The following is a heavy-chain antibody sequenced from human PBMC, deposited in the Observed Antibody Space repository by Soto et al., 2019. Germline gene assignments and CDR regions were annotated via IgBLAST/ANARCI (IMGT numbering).Heavy chain of an antibody. Sequence: QVQLQQWGAGLLKPSETLSLTCAVYAGSFTTYYWSWIRQPPGKGLEWIGEINSSGSTNYNPSLKRRLTISVATSKNQFSLRLTSVTAADTAVYYCARIRARFSRSAFDIWGQGTMVTVSS. V-gene: IGHV4-34*01. J-gene: IGHJ3*02. CDR1: AGSFTTYY. D-gene: IGHD3-10*01. CDR2: INSSGST. CDR3: ARIRARFSRSAFDI.